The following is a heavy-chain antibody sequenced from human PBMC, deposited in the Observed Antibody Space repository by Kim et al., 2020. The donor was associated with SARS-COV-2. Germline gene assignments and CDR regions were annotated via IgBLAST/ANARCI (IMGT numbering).Heavy chain of an antibody. J-gene: IGHJ4*02. CDR3: ARMHLHQYGSGSYLDY. Sequence: SVKGRFTISRDNSKNTLYLQMNSLRAEDTAVYYCARMHLHQYGSGSYLDYWGQGTLVTVSS. V-gene: IGHV3-30*07. D-gene: IGHD3-10*01.